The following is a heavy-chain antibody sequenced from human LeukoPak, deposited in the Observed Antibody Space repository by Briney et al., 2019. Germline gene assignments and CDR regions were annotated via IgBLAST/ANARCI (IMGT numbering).Heavy chain of an antibody. V-gene: IGHV3-21*01. CDR2: ISSSSSYI. CDR1: GFTFGKYW. J-gene: IGHJ5*02. CDR3: ARDADGYNTGWFDP. D-gene: IGHD5-24*01. Sequence: GGSLRLSCVASGFTFGKYWMSWVRQAPGKELEWVSSISSSSSYIYYADSVKGRFTISRDNAKNSLYLQMNSLRAEDTAVYYCARDADGYNTGWFDPWGQGTLVTVSS.